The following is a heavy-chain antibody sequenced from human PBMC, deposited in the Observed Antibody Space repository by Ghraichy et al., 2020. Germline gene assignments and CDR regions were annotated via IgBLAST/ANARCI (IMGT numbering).Heavy chain of an antibody. CDR3: AKREWELPIKEYYFDY. J-gene: IGHJ4*02. CDR2: FSGSGGST. CDR1: GFTFSSYA. D-gene: IGHD1-26*01. Sequence: GGSLRLSCAASGFTFSSYAMSWVRQAPGKGLEWVSAFSGSGGSTYYADSVKGRFTISRDNSKNTLYLQMNSLRAEDTAVYYCAKREWELPIKEYYFDYWGQGTLVTVSS. V-gene: IGHV3-23*01.